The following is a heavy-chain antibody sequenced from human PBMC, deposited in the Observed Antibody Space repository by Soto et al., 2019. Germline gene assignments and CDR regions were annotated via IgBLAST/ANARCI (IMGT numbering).Heavy chain of an antibody. J-gene: IGHJ1*01. CDR1: GFTFSNYA. CDR3: AKDPRVGATAAEYFQY. Sequence: EVQLLESGGGLVQPGGSLRLSCAASGFTFSNYAMSWVRQAPGKGLEWVSAISASGGGTYYADPVKRRFTISRDSSKNTLYLQMNSLRAEDTAVYYCAKDPRVGATAAEYFQYWGQGTLVTVSS. CDR2: ISASGGGT. D-gene: IGHD1-26*01. V-gene: IGHV3-23*01.